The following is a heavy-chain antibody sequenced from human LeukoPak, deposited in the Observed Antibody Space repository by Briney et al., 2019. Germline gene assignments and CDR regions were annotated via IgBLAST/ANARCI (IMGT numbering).Heavy chain of an antibody. CDR2: IWYDGSNK. CDR1: GFTFSSYG. V-gene: IGHV3-33*06. D-gene: IGHD5-18*01. J-gene: IGHJ4*02. CDR3: AKDKDVGYSYGFDY. Sequence: PGGSLRLSCAASGFTFSSYGMHWVRQAPGKGLEWMAVIWYDGSNKYYADSVKGRFTISRDNSKNTLYLQMNSLRAEDTAVYYCAKDKDVGYSYGFDYWGQGTLVTVSS.